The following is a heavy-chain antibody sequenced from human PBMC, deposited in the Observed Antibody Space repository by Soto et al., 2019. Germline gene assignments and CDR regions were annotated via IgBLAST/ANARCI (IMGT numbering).Heavy chain of an antibody. CDR2: IGAAGDT. CDR3: TRGTAGFDP. Sequence: GGSVRLSCAASGFTFSRFDFHWVRQVTGKGLEWVSGIGAAGDTYYSGSVQGRFDIFRENARDSVYLQMNSLTAGDTAVYYCTRGTAGFDPWGQGTLVTVSS. CDR1: GFTFSRFD. V-gene: IGHV3-13*04. J-gene: IGHJ5*02. D-gene: IGHD2-8*02.